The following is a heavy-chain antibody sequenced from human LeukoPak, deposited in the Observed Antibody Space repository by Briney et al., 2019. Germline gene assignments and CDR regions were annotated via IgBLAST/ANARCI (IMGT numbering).Heavy chain of an antibody. CDR3: AHSGILGYCSSTSCINWFDP. V-gene: IGHV2-5*01. Sequence: SGPTLVHPTQTLTLTCTFSGFSLSTSGVGVGWIRQPPGKALEWLALIYWNDDKRYSTSLKSRLTITKDTSKNQVVLTMTNMDPVDTATYYCAHSGILGYCSSTSCINWFDPWGQGTLVTVSS. CDR1: GFSLSTSGVG. CDR2: IYWNDDK. D-gene: IGHD2-2*01. J-gene: IGHJ5*02.